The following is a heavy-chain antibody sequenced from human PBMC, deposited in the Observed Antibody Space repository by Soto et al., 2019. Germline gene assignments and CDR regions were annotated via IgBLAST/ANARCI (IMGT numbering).Heavy chain of an antibody. V-gene: IGHV3-11*01. CDR2: IGSSGSPI. D-gene: IGHD2-8*02. CDR3: ARDKITGLFDY. Sequence: GGSLRLSCAASGFTFSNYFMSWIRQAPGRGLEWLLYIGSSGSPIYFADSVKGRFTISRDNAKNSLYLQMNSLRAEDTAVYYCARDKITGLFDYWGQGT. J-gene: IGHJ4*02. CDR1: GFTFSNYF.